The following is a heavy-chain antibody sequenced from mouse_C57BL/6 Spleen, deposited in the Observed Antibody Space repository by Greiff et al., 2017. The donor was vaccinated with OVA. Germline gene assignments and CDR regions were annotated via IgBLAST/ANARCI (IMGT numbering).Heavy chain of an antibody. V-gene: IGHV5-17*01. Sequence: EVKLVESGGGLVKPGGSLKLSCAASGFTFSDYGMHWVRQAPEKGLEWVAYISSGSSTIYYADTVKGRFTISRDNAKNTLFLQMTSLRSEDTAMYYCARPIYYYGSSPDYWGQGTTLTVSS. CDR3: ARPIYYYGSSPDY. CDR1: GFTFSDYG. D-gene: IGHD1-1*01. J-gene: IGHJ2*01. CDR2: ISSGSSTI.